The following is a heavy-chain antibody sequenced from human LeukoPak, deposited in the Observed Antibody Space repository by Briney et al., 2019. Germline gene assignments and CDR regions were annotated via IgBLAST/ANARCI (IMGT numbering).Heavy chain of an antibody. J-gene: IGHJ1*01. CDR2: IYYSGST. V-gene: IGHV4-59*01. D-gene: IGHD3-22*01. CDR1: GGSISSYY. CDR3: ARGPYYYDSSGYYIQH. Sequence: PSETLSLTCTVSGGSISSYYWSWIRQPPGKGLEWIGYIYYSGSTNYNPSLKSRVTISVDTSKNQFSLKLSSVTAADTAVYYCARGPYYYDSSGYYIQHWGQGTLVTVSS.